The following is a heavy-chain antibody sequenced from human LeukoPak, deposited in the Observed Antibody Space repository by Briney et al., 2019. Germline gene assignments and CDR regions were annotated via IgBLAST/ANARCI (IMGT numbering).Heavy chain of an antibody. V-gene: IGHV3-23*01. CDR2: ISGSGGST. J-gene: IGHJ3*02. Sequence: PGGSLRLSCAASGFTFSSYAMSWVRQAPGKGLEWVSAISGSGGSTYYADSVKGRFTISRDNSKNMLYLQMNSLRAEDTAVYYCAKAKYSSSVSYVYAFDIWGQGTMVTVSS. CDR3: AKAKYSSSVSYVYAFDI. D-gene: IGHD6-6*01. CDR1: GFTFSSYA.